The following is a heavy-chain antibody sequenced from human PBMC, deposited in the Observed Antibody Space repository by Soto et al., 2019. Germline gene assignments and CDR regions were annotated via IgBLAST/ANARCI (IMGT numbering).Heavy chain of an antibody. V-gene: IGHV4-59*01. Sequence: QVQLQESGPGLVKPSETLSLTCIVSGGSISSYYWSWVRQPPGTGLEWIGYIYYSGSTNYNPSLKSRVIISIDTSKNQFSLKVSSVTAADTAVYYCARDSSTRGFDYWGQGTLVTVSS. CDR1: GGSISSYY. CDR2: IYYSGST. CDR3: ARDSSTRGFDY. D-gene: IGHD3-10*01. J-gene: IGHJ4*02.